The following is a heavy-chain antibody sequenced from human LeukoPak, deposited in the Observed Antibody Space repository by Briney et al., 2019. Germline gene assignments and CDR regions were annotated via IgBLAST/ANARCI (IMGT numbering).Heavy chain of an antibody. V-gene: IGHV4-59*01. J-gene: IGHJ4*02. CDR2: IYYSGST. CDR3: ARTIAAAGDFDY. CDR1: GGSLSSYY. Sequence: SETLSLTCTVSGGSLSSYYWSWIRQPPGKGLEWIGYIYYSGSTNYNPSLKSRVTISVDTSKNQFPLKLSSVTAADTAVYYCARTIAAAGDFDYWGQGTLVTVSS. D-gene: IGHD6-13*01.